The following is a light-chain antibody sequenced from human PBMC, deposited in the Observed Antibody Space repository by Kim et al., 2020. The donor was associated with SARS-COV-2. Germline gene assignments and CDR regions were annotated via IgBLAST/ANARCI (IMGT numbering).Light chain of an antibody. CDR1: QSVLYRSNNKNY. CDR2: WAS. Sequence: DIVMTQSPDSLAVSLGERATINCKSSQSVLYRSNNKNYLAWYQQKPRQPPKLLIYWASTRESGVPDRFSGSGSGTDFTLTISSLQAEDVAVYYCQQYYSTPRTFGQGTKVDIQ. J-gene: IGKJ1*01. CDR3: QQYYSTPRT. V-gene: IGKV4-1*01.